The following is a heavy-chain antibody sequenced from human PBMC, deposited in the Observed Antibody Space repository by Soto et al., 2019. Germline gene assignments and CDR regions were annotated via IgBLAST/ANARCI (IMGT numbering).Heavy chain of an antibody. CDR2: ISYDGSNK. CDR3: APGFCAFEY. J-gene: IGHJ4*02. CDR1: GFTFSSYG. V-gene: IGHV3-30*03. D-gene: IGHD3-10*01. Sequence: QVQLVASGGGVVQPGRSLRLSCAASGFTFSSYGMHLVRQAPGKGLEWVAVISYDGSNKYYADSVKGRFNISSDNSKNTLYLQMNSLRAEDTAVYYGAPGFCAFEYWGQGNLVTVSS.